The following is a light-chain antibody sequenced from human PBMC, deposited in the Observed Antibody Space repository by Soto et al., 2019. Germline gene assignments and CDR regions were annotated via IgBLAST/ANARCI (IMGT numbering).Light chain of an antibody. J-gene: IGLJ1*01. CDR2: EVS. Sequence: QSALTQPASVSGSPGQSITISCTGTSSDVGGYNYVSWYQQHPGKAPKLMIYEVSNRPSGVSNRFSGSKSGNTASLTISGLQAEEEADYYCSSYTSSSTPYVFGTGTKV. CDR3: SSYTSSSTPYV. V-gene: IGLV2-14*01. CDR1: SSDVGGYNY.